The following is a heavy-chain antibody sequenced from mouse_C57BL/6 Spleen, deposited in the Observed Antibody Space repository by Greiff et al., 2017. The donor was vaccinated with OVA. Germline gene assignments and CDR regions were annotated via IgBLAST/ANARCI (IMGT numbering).Heavy chain of an antibody. J-gene: IGHJ2*01. CDR1: GYTFTSYW. D-gene: IGHD1-1*01. CDR2: IHPNSGST. CDR3: ARESGSTPSFDY. Sequence: QVQLQQPGAELVKPGASVKLSCKASGYTFTSYWMHWVKQRPGQGLEWIGMIHPNSGSTNYNEKFKSKATLTVDKSSSTAYMQLSSLTSEDSAVYYCARESGSTPSFDYWGQGTTLTVSS. V-gene: IGHV1-64*01.